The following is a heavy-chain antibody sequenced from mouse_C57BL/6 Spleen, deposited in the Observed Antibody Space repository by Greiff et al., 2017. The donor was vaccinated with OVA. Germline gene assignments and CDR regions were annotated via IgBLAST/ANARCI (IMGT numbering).Heavy chain of an antibody. Sequence: QVQLQQPGAELVKPGASVKMSCKASGYTFTSYWITWVKQRPGQGLEWIGDIYPGSGSTNYNEKFKSKATLTVDTSSSTAYMQLSSLTSEDSAVYYCARPQENYYGSMAYWGQGTLVTVSA. V-gene: IGHV1-55*01. CDR2: IYPGSGST. J-gene: IGHJ3*01. CDR1: GYTFTSYW. CDR3: ARPQENYYGSMAY. D-gene: IGHD1-1*01.